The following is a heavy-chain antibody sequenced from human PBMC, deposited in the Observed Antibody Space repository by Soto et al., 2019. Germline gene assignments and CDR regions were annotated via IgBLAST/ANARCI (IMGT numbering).Heavy chain of an antibody. Sequence: QVQLVQSGAEVKKPGSSVKVSCKASGGTFSSYAISWVRQAPGQGLEWMGGTIPIFGTANYAQKFQGRVTLTADEKTSTAYLELSSLRSEDRAVYYCARDEVVADGKTYGMDVWGQGTTVTVSS. V-gene: IGHV1-69*01. CDR1: GGTFSSYA. CDR2: TIPIFGTA. J-gene: IGHJ6*02. CDR3: ARDEVVADGKTYGMDV. D-gene: IGHD6-13*01.